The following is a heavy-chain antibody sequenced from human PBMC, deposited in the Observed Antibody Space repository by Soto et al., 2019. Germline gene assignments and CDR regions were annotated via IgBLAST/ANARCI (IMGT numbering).Heavy chain of an antibody. CDR2: INPSGST. J-gene: IGHJ6*02. CDR3: ARERSGTTEYVQDV. Sequence: EMAKTSETLSLTCAVYGGSFSGYYWSWIRQPPGKGLERSGRINPSGSTNRNPSIRSWVTGAVVTSRDRFCRRLSSVTAADAAVYCCARERSGTTEYVQDVWGQGSTVTVSS. CDR1: GGSFSGYY. D-gene: IGHD1-7*01. V-gene: IGHV4-34*01.